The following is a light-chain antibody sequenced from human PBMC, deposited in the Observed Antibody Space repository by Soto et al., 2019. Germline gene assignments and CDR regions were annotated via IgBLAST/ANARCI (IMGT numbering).Light chain of an antibody. Sequence: SYELTQPPSVSVAPGKTARITCGGNNIGSKSVHWYQQKPGQAPVLVIYYDSDRPSGIPERFSGSNSGNTATLTIIRVEAGDEADYYCQVWDSSSDRDVVFGGGTQLTVL. CDR3: QVWDSSSDRDVV. J-gene: IGLJ2*01. V-gene: IGLV3-21*04. CDR1: NIGSKS. CDR2: YDS.